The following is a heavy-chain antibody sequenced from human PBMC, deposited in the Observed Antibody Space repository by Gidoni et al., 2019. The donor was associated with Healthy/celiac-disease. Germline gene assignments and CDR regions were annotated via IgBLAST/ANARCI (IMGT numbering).Heavy chain of an antibody. CDR3: ARDRGVWQPGPYWYFDL. CDR2: IYYSGST. CDR1: GGSISSYY. V-gene: IGHV4-59*01. D-gene: IGHD6-13*01. J-gene: IGHJ2*01. Sequence: QVQLQESGPGLVKPSETLSLTCTVSGGSISSYYWSWIRQPPGKGLEWIGYIYYSGSTNYNPSLKSRVTISVDTSKNQFSLKLSSVTAADTAVYYCARDRGVWQPGPYWYFDLWGRGTLVTVSS.